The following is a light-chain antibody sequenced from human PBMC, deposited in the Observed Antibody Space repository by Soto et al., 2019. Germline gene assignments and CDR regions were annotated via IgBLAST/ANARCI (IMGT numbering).Light chain of an antibody. CDR2: DAS. Sequence: DIQMTQSPSSLSASVGDRVTISCQASQDISKYLNWYQQKPGKAPKILIYDASNLETGVPSRFSGSGSAADFTFTISGLQPEDIATYYCQQYANLPYTFGQGTKLEIK. V-gene: IGKV1-33*01. CDR1: QDISKY. CDR3: QQYANLPYT. J-gene: IGKJ2*01.